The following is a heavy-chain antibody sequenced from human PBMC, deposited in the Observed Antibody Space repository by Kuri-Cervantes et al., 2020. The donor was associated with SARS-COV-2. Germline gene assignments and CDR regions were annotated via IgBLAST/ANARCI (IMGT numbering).Heavy chain of an antibody. CDR2: INHSGST. CDR3: ARGRQFWDIVVVVAARWFDP. D-gene: IGHD2-15*01. J-gene: IGHJ5*02. Sequence: GSLRLSCAVYGGSFSGYYWSWIRQPPGKGLEWIGEINHSGSTNYNPSIKSRVTISVDTSKNQFSLKLSSVTAADTAVYYCARGRQFWDIVVVVAARWFDPWGQGTLVTVSS. V-gene: IGHV4-34*01. CDR1: GGSFSGYY.